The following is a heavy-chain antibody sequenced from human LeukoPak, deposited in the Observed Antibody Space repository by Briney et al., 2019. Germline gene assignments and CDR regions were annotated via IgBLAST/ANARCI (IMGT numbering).Heavy chain of an antibody. J-gene: IGHJ4*02. CDR3: ARDRGYTQDY. CDR1: GFTFSSYA. CDR2: IKIDGST. V-gene: IGHV3-74*01. D-gene: IGHD5-12*01. Sequence: GGSLRLSCAASGFTFSSYAMHWVRQAPGKGLVWVSHIKIDGSTTYADSVKGRFTISRDNSKNTLYLQMNSLRAEDTAVYYCARDRGYTQDYWGQGTLVTVSS.